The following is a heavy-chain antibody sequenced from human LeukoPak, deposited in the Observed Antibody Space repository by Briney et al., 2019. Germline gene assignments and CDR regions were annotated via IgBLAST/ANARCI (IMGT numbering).Heavy chain of an antibody. V-gene: IGHV3-7*01. Sequence: PGGSLRLSCAASGFIFSNYWMTWVRQAPGKGPEWVANIKQDGSEKNYVDSVKGRFTISRDNAKNSLYLQMNSLRAEDTAVYYCAGPPQAGPFDYWGQGTLVAVSS. J-gene: IGHJ4*02. CDR1: GFIFSNYW. CDR3: AGPPQAGPFDY. CDR2: IKQDGSEK. D-gene: IGHD6-19*01.